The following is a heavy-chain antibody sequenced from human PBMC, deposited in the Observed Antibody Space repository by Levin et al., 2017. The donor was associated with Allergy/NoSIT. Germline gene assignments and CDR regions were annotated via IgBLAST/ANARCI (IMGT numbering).Heavy chain of an antibody. V-gene: IGHV3-48*03. J-gene: IGHJ3*01. Sequence: AGGSLRLSCAASGFPFSSYEMNWVRQAPGKGLEWVSYISGGGYTTYYTDSVEGRFTIFRDNAMNSLYLQMDSLRAEDAAVYYCARDFRVGSSHDAYDLWGLGTAVIVSS. CDR1: GFPFSSYE. CDR2: ISGGGYTT. D-gene: IGHD1-26*01. CDR3: ARDFRVGSSHDAYDL.